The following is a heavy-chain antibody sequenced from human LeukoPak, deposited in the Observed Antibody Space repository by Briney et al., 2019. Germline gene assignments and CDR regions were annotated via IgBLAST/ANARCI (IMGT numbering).Heavy chain of an antibody. V-gene: IGHV5-51*01. CDR1: GYRFTSYW. J-gene: IGHJ6*02. D-gene: IGHD2-2*01. Sequence: GESLKISCKGSGYRFTSYWIGWVRQMPGKGLEWMGIINPGDSDTRYSPSFQGQVTISADKSISTTYLQWSSLKASDTAMYYCARHPDCTRTSCYVDYYGMDVWGQGTTVTVSS. CDR3: ARHPDCTRTSCYVDYYGMDV. CDR2: INPGDSDT.